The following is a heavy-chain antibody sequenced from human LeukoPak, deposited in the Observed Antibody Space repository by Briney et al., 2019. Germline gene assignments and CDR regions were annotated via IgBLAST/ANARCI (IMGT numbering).Heavy chain of an antibody. CDR3: ARDGWSPDY. Sequence: GGSLRLSCAASGFTFSRYWMSWVRQAPGKGLEWVANIKQDGSEKYYVDSVRGRFTISRDNAKNSLYLQMNSLRAEDTAVYYCARDGWSPDYWGQGTLVTVSS. CDR2: IKQDGSEK. J-gene: IGHJ4*02. V-gene: IGHV3-7*01. CDR1: GFTFSRYW.